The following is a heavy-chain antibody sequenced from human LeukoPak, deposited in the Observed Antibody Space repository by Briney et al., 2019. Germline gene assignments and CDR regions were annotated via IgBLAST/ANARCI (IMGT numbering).Heavy chain of an antibody. Sequence: PSETLSLTCTVSGDSISSSSYYWGWIRQPPGKGLEWIGTMYDSGRTYYNSSLKSRVTISVDTSKNHFSLKLSSVTAADTAAYYCATGRAVGAADAFDIWGQGTVVTVSS. CDR2: MYDSGRT. D-gene: IGHD1-26*01. CDR3: ATGRAVGAADAFDI. J-gene: IGHJ3*02. V-gene: IGHV4-39*07. CDR1: GDSISSSSYY.